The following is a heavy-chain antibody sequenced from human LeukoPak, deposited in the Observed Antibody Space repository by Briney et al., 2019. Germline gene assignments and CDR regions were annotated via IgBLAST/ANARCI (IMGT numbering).Heavy chain of an antibody. D-gene: IGHD2-2*02. CDR3: AREACGSTDCYTTSPRNWFDP. CDR1: GFTFSRYW. Sequence: AGGSLRLSCAASGFTFSRYWMHWVRQAPGKGLVWVSRINTDGSSTSYADSVKGRFTISRDDAKNTLYLQMNSLRAEDTAVYYCAREACGSTDCYTTSPRNWFDPWGQETLVTVSS. V-gene: IGHV3-74*01. CDR2: INTDGSST. J-gene: IGHJ5*02.